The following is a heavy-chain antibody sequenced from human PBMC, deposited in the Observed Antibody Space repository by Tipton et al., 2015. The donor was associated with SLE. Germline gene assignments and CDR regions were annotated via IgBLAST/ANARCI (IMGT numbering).Heavy chain of an antibody. D-gene: IGHD1-26*01. CDR3: ASLGGGRFVGSLDI. CDR2: IYSGGST. CDR1: GGSFRGYS. J-gene: IGHJ3*02. Sequence: LSLTCTVYGGSFRGYSWGWVRQAPGKGLEWVSVIYSGGSTYYADSVKGRFTISRDNSKNTLFLQMNKLRVEDTAVYYCASLGGGRFVGSLDIWGQGTNVTVSS. V-gene: IGHV3-53*05.